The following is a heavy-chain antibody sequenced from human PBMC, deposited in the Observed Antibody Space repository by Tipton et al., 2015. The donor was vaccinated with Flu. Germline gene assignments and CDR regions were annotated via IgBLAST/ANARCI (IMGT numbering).Heavy chain of an antibody. Sequence: LRLSCAVSGDSISSDFYWAWIRQFPGKGLEWIGTVSRTGSTIYNPSLKSRVTISIDTSKNQFSLNMRSVTAADMAVYYCARRDYSNYVSEPKNWFDSWGLGTLVTVSS. CDR2: VSRTGST. J-gene: IGHJ5*01. CDR1: GDSISSDFY. CDR3: ARRDYSNYVSEPKNWFDS. V-gene: IGHV4-38-2*01. D-gene: IGHD4-11*01.